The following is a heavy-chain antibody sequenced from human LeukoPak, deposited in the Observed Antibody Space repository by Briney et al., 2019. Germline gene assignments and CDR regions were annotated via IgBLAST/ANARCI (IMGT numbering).Heavy chain of an antibody. CDR3: AKDYYDSSGYFDY. Sequence: GGSLRLSCTASGFTFSNYWMTWVRQAPGKGLEWVANIKEDGSQKYYVDSVKGRLTISRDNAKNSVYLQVNSLRVEDTAVYYCAKDYYDSSGYFDYWGQGTLVTVSS. V-gene: IGHV3-7*01. D-gene: IGHD3-22*01. CDR2: IKEDGSQK. CDR1: GFTFSNYW. J-gene: IGHJ4*02.